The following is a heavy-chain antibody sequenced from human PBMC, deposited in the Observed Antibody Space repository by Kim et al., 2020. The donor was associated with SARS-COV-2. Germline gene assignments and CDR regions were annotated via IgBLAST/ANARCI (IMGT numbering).Heavy chain of an antibody. J-gene: IGHJ6*02. CDR2: IYYSGST. V-gene: IGHV4-31*03. CDR3: ARVPVAGYYYYGMDV. CDR1: GGSISSGCYY. Sequence: SETLSLTCTVSGGSISSGCYYWSWIRQHPGKGLEWIGYIYYSGSTYYNPTLKSRVTISVDTSKNQFSLKLSSVTAADTAVYYCARVPVAGYYYYGMDVWGQGTTVTVSS. D-gene: IGHD2-15*01.